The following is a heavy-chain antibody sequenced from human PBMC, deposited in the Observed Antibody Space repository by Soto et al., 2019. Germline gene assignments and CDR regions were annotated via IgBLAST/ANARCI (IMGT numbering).Heavy chain of an antibody. Sequence: SQTLSLTCAISGDSVSSNSAAWNWIRQSPSRGLEWLGRTYYRSKWYNDYAVSVKSRITINPDTSKNQFSLQLNSVTPEDTAVYYCARTGDFWSGYPYYSYGMDVRGPATTATGSS. CDR2: TYYRSKWYN. D-gene: IGHD3-3*01. CDR1: GDSVSSNSAA. CDR3: ARTGDFWSGYPYYSYGMDV. V-gene: IGHV6-1*01. J-gene: IGHJ6*02.